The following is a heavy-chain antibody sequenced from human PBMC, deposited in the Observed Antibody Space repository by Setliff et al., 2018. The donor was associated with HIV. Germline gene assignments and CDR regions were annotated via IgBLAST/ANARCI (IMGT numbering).Heavy chain of an antibody. CDR1: GYSISSGSY. V-gene: IGHV4-61*02. CDR3: ARDGFWSGYIDY. CDR2: IYTSGST. J-gene: IGHJ4*02. D-gene: IGHD3-3*01. Sequence: SETLSLTCAVSGYSISSGSYWAWIRQPAGKGLEWIGRIYTSGSTNYNPSLKSRVTISVDTSKNQFSLKLSSVTAADTAVYYCARDGFWSGYIDYWGQGTLVTVSS.